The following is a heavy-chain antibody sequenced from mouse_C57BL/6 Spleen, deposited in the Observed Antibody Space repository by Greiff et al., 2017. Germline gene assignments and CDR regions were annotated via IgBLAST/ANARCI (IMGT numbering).Heavy chain of an antibody. D-gene: IGHD1-1*01. Sequence: ESGPGLVKPSQSLSLTCSVTGYSITSGYYWNWIRQFPGNKLEWMGYISYDGSNNYNPSLKNRISITRDTSKNQFFLKLNSVTTEYTATYYCARDLGSSYWYFDVWGTGTTVTVSS. J-gene: IGHJ1*03. CDR1: GYSITSGYY. V-gene: IGHV3-6*01. CDR2: ISYDGSN. CDR3: ARDLGSSYWYFDV.